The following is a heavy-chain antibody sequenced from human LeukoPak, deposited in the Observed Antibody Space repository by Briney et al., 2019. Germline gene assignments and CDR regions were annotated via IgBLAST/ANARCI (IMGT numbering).Heavy chain of an antibody. Sequence: GGSLRLSCAASGFTFNSYAMTWVRQAPGKGLEWVSTISGSGSNTYYADSVKGRFTISRDNSRKALYLQMNSLRAEDTAVYYCAREIHGDRTNFDYWGQGTLVTVSS. J-gene: IGHJ4*02. CDR3: AREIHGDRTNFDY. D-gene: IGHD4-17*01. CDR2: ISGSGSNT. V-gene: IGHV3-23*01. CDR1: GFTFNSYA.